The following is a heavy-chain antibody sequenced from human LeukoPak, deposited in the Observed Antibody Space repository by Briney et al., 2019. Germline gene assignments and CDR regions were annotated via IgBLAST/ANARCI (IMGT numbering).Heavy chain of an antibody. V-gene: IGHV3-30*18. CDR2: ISYDGSNK. CDR1: GFTFSSYG. Sequence: GRSLRLSCAASGFTFSSYGMHWVRQAPGKGLEWVAVISYDGSNKYYADSVKGRFTISRDNSKNTLYLQMNSLRAEDTAVYYCAKGGTRYCSSTNCSSYYYYYGMDVWGQGTTVTVSS. J-gene: IGHJ6*02. CDR3: AKGGTRYCSSTNCSSYYYYYGMDV. D-gene: IGHD2-2*01.